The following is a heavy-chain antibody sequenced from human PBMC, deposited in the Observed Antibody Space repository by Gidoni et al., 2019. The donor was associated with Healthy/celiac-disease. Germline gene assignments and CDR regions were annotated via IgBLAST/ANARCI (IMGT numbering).Heavy chain of an antibody. CDR3: ARGTAMYYYDSSPKYFRH. Sequence: QVQLVESGGGVVQPGSSLRLSCAASGFTFISYGRHWVRQAPGKGLEWVAVIWYDGSNKYYADSVKGRFTISRDNSKNTLYLQMNSLRAEDTAVYYCARGTAMYYYDSSPKYFRHWGQGTLVTVSS. CDR1: GFTFISYG. CDR2: IWYDGSNK. V-gene: IGHV3-33*01. J-gene: IGHJ1*01. D-gene: IGHD3-22*01.